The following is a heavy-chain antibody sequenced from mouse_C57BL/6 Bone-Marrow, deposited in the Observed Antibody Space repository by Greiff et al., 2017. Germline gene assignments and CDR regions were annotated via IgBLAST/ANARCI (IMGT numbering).Heavy chain of an antibody. CDR3: APRGAPWFAY. J-gene: IGHJ3*01. CDR2: IDPEDGDT. CDR1: GFTIKDYY. V-gene: IGHV14-2*01. Sequence: EVMLMESGAELVKPGASVKLSCTASGFTIKDYYMHWVKQRTEQGLEWIGRIDPEDGDTKYAPSFQGKGTITADTSSNTAYLEHSSLTSENTAVYYCAPRGAPWFAYWGQGTLVTVSA.